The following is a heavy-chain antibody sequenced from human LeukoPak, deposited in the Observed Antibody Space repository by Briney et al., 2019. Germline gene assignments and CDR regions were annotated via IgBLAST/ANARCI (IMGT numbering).Heavy chain of an antibody. V-gene: IGHV1-69*04. D-gene: IGHD3-22*01. CDR3: ARDNYYDSSGYMNYFDY. CDR2: IIPILGIA. Sequence: SVKVSCKASGGTFSSYAISWVRQAPGQGLEWMGRIIPILGIANYAQKFQGRVTITADKSTSTAYMELSSLRSEDTAVNYCARDNYYDSSGYMNYFDYWGQGTLVTVSS. J-gene: IGHJ4*02. CDR1: GGTFSSYA.